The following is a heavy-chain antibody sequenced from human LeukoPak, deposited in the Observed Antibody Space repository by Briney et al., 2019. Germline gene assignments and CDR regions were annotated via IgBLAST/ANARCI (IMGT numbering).Heavy chain of an antibody. J-gene: IGHJ4*02. CDR3: ARTDYDYVWGSYRRYFDY. CDR1: GYSISSGYY. V-gene: IGHV4-38-2*01. D-gene: IGHD3-16*02. Sequence: SETLSLTCAVSGYSISSGYYWGWIRQPAGKGLEWIGRFYNSGRTNFNPSLKSRVTISADTSKNQFSLKLRSVTAADTAVYYCARTDYDYVWGSYRRYFDYWGQGTLVTVSS. CDR2: FYNSGRT.